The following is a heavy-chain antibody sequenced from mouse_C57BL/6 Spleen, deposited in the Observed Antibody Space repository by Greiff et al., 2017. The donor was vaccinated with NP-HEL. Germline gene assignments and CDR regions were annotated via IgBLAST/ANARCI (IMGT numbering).Heavy chain of an antibody. D-gene: IGHD2-5*01. Sequence: QVQLKESGAELARPGASVKMSCKASGYTFTSYTMHWVKQRPGQGLEWIGYINPSSGYTKYNQKFKDKATLTADKSSSTAYMQLSSLTSEDYAVYYCEREGSNFYAMDYWGQGTSVTVSS. CDR3: EREGSNFYAMDY. V-gene: IGHV1-4*01. CDR1: GYTFTSYT. J-gene: IGHJ4*01. CDR2: INPSSGYT.